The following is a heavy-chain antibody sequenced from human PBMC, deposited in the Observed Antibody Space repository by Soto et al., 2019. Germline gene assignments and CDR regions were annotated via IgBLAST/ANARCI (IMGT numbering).Heavy chain of an antibody. D-gene: IGHD6-6*01. J-gene: IGHJ6*02. CDR3: ARDEYSSSGDYYYGMDV. Sequence: QVQLVQSGAEVKKPGSSVKVSCKASGGTFSSYAISWVRQAPGQGLEWMGGIIPIFGTANYAQKFQGRVTIPADEYTGTAYMELSSQRSEETAVYYCARDEYSSSGDYYYGMDVWGQGTTVTGSS. CDR1: GGTFSSYA. CDR2: IIPIFGTA. V-gene: IGHV1-69*01.